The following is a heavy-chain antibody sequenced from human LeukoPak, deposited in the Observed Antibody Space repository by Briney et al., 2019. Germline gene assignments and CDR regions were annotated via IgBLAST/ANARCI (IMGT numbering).Heavy chain of an antibody. CDR1: NDSISSGDYY. CDR2: IFHRGGT. J-gene: IGHJ4*02. D-gene: IGHD2-15*01. CDR3: VREILYCSGGSCYRGPFDN. V-gene: IGHV4-30-4*01. Sequence: PSETLSLTCTVSNDSISSGDYYWNWIRQPPGKGLEWIGYIFHRGGTSYNPSLKSRILFSVDTSQSQFSLKLNSVTAADTAVYYCVREILYCSGGSCYRGPFDNXXQGTLVTVSA.